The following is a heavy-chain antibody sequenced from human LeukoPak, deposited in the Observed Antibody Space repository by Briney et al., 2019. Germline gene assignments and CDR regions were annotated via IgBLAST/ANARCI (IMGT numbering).Heavy chain of an antibody. Sequence: ASVKVSCKASGYTFTSYHIDWVRQAPGQGPEWMGWMNAESGHTGYAQNLEGRVTMTRDTSTNTAYMELRSLRSGDTAVYYCAREGIAADGFDYWGQGTLVTISS. CDR2: MNAESGHT. CDR3: AREGIAADGFDY. V-gene: IGHV1-8*01. J-gene: IGHJ4*02. CDR1: GYTFTSYH. D-gene: IGHD6-13*01.